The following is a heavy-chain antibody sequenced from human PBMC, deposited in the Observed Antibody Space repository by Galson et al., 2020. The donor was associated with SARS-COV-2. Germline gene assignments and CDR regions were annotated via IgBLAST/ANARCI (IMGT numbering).Heavy chain of an antibody. CDR3: ARGWDLGNWNDEDAFDI. CDR1: GFTFSSYE. Sequence: GGSLRLSCAASGFTFSSYEMNWVRQAPGKGLAWVSYISSSGSTIYYADSVKGRFTISRDNAKNSLYLQMNSLRAEDTAVYYCARGWDLGNWNDEDAFDIWGQGTMVTVSS. V-gene: IGHV3-48*03. CDR2: ISSSGSTI. J-gene: IGHJ3*02. D-gene: IGHD1-1*01.